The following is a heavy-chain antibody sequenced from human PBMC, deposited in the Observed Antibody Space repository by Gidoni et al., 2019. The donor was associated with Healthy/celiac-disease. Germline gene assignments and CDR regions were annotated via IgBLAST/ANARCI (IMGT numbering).Heavy chain of an antibody. CDR3: ARDNLPDAPLLVLIYYYYGMDV. J-gene: IGHJ6*02. CDR2: ISSSSSYI. D-gene: IGHD2-8*02. V-gene: IGHV3-21*01. CDR1: GFTFSSYS. Sequence: EVQLVESGGGLVKPGGSLRLSCAASGFTFSSYSMNWVRQAGKGLEWVSSISSSSSYIYYADSVKGRFTISRDNAKNSLYLQMNSLRAEDTAVYYCARDNLPDAPLLVLIYYYYGMDVWGQGTTVTVSS.